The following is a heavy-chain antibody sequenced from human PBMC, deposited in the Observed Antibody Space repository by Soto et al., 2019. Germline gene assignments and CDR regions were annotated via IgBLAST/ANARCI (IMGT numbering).Heavy chain of an antibody. CDR2: ISGSGGST. J-gene: IGHJ4*02. Sequence: PGGSLRLSCAASGFTFSSYAMSWVRQAPGKGLEWVSAISGSGGSTYYADSVKGRFTISRDNSKNTLYLQMNSLRAEDKAVYYCATRIIVVVPAASGELALFDYWGQGTLVTVSS. D-gene: IGHD2-2*01. CDR3: ATRIIVVVPAASGELALFDY. CDR1: GFTFSSYA. V-gene: IGHV3-23*01.